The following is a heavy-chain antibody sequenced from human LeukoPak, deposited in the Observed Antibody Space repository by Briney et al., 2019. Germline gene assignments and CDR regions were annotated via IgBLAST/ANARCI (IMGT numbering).Heavy chain of an antibody. V-gene: IGHV4-39*01. Sequence: SETLSLTCTVSGGSISSSSYYWGWIRQPPGKGLEWIGSIYYSGSTYYNPSLKSRVTISVDTSKNQFSLKLSSVTAADTAVYYCARRRYYDSNGCFDYWGQGTLVTVSS. J-gene: IGHJ4*02. CDR3: ARRRYYDSNGCFDY. CDR1: GGSISSSSYY. D-gene: IGHD3-22*01. CDR2: IYYSGST.